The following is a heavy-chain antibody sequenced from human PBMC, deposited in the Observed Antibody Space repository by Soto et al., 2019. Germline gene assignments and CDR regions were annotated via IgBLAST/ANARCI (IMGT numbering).Heavy chain of an antibody. V-gene: IGHV3-20*04. D-gene: IGHD6-19*01. J-gene: IGHJ3*01. CDR3: ARDGGVVVAVDAFDV. Sequence: GGSLRLSCAASGFTFDDHGMTWVRQAPGKGLEWVSGITWNGATTGYADSVKGRFTISRDNAKNSMYLQMNSLRVEDTALYYCARDGGVVVAVDAFDVWGQGTMVTVSS. CDR1: GFTFDDHG. CDR2: ITWNGATT.